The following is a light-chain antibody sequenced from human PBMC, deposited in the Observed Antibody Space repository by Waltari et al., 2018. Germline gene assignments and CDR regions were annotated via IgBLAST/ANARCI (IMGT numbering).Light chain of an antibody. J-gene: IGLJ3*02. Sequence: QSVLTQPPSASGTPGQRVTISCSGSSSNIGSNYVYWYQQPPGTAPKLLIYRTNQRPRGGPDRFSGSKSGTSASLAISGLRSEDEADYYCAAWDDSLSGLVFGGGTKLTVL. CDR2: RTN. CDR3: AAWDDSLSGLV. V-gene: IGLV1-47*01. CDR1: SSNIGSNY.